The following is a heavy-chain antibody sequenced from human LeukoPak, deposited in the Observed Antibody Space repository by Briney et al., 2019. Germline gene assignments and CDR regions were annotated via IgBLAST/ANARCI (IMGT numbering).Heavy chain of an antibody. V-gene: IGHV1-69*13. D-gene: IGHD1-14*01. J-gene: IGHJ5*02. CDR3: ARAHQFYGAPNHGANWFDP. CDR1: GGTFSSYA. CDR2: IVPIFGTA. Sequence: SVKVSCKASGGTFSSYAISWVRQAPGQGLEWMGGIVPIFGTANYAQKFQGRVAITADESTSTAYMELSSLRSEDTAVYYCARAHQFYGAPNHGANWFDPWGQGTLVTVSS.